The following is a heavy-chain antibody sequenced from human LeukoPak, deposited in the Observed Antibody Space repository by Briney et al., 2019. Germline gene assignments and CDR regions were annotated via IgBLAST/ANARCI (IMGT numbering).Heavy chain of an antibody. CDR1: GFPFSDHY. V-gene: IGHV3-11*01. CDR2: IDYDGTGM. D-gene: IGHD4-17*01. Sequence: GGSLRLSCAASGFPFSDHYMIWIRQPPGKGLEWVSYIDYDGTGMSYADSVKGRFTISRDNANNTLYLQMGSLTVEDSAVYYCAGPYEYGDFSYWGQGSLVSVSS. J-gene: IGHJ4*02. CDR3: AGPYEYGDFSY.